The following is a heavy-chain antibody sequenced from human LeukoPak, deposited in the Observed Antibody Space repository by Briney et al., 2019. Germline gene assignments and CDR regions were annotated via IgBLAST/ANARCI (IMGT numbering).Heavy chain of an antibody. CDR2: INPNSGGT. D-gene: IGHD1-26*01. CDR3: ARGGTYLYYYYYYMDV. V-gene: IGHV1-2*02. J-gene: IGHJ6*03. Sequence: EASVKVSCKASGYTFTGYYMHWVRQAPGQGLEWMGWINPNSGGTNYAQKFQGRVTMTRDTSISTAYMELSRLRSDDTAVYYCARGGTYLYYYYYYMDVWGKGTTVTVSS. CDR1: GYTFTGYY.